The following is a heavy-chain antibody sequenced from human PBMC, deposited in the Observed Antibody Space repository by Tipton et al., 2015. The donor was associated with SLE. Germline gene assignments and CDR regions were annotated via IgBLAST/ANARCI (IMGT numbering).Heavy chain of an antibody. CDR1: GASISSYY. D-gene: IGHD3-16*01. V-gene: IGHV4-59*01. J-gene: IGHJ4*02. CDR3: ARSDGGY. CDR2: IHYSGST. Sequence: TLSLTCSVSGASISSYYWSWIRQPPGKGLEWIGYIHYSGSTNYNSSLESRVTISIDTSRNQFSLKLTSVTAADTAVYYCARSDGGYWGQGTLVTVSS.